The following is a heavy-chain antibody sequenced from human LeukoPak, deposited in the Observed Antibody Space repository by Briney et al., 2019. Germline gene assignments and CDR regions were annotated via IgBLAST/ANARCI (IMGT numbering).Heavy chain of an antibody. CDR1: GFTFSTYE. J-gene: IGHJ5*02. CDR2: ISSGAATI. D-gene: IGHD3-22*01. Sequence: GGSLRLSCAASGFTFSTYEMNWVRQAPGKGLEWVSSISSGAATIYYADSVKGRFTVSRDNAKNSLYLQMNSLRAEDTAVYYCAKDRSSGSSGYYTAPDNWFDPWGQGTLVTVSS. CDR3: AKDRSSGSSGYYTAPDNWFDP. V-gene: IGHV3-48*03.